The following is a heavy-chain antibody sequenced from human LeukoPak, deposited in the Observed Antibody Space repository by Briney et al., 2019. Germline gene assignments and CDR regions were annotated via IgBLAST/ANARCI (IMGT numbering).Heavy chain of an antibody. Sequence: PGGSLRLSCAASGFTFSSYGMHWVRQAPGKGLEWVAVIWYDGSNKYYADSVKGRFTISRDNSKNTLYLQMNSLRPEDTAVYYCAKDLHGGYSSDYWGQGTLVTVFS. V-gene: IGHV3-30*02. D-gene: IGHD4-23*01. CDR1: GFTFSSYG. CDR2: IWYDGSNK. J-gene: IGHJ4*02. CDR3: AKDLHGGYSSDY.